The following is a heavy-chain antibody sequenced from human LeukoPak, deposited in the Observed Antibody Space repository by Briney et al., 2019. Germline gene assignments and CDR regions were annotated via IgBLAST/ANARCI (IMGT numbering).Heavy chain of an antibody. D-gene: IGHD5-18*01. CDR1: GFTFSSYW. CDR3: ARAGQLNSYSYGPRNEVEYYMDV. J-gene: IGHJ6*03. CDR2: INSDGSST. Sequence: GGPLRLSCAASGFTFSSYWMHWVRQAPGKGLVWVSRINSDGSSTSYADSVKGRFTISRDNAKNTLYLQMNSLRAEDTAVYYCARAGQLNSYSYGPRNEVEYYMDVWGKGTTVTISS. V-gene: IGHV3-74*01.